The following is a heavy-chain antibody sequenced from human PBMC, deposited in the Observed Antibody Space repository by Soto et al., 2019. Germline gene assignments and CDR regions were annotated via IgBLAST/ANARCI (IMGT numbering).Heavy chain of an antibody. V-gene: IGHV4-30-2*01. D-gene: IGHD3-22*01. CDR1: GGSISNAAYS. CDR2: IYPSGMP. Sequence: SETLSLTCTVSGGSISNAAYSWSWIRQPPGKGLEWIGYIYPSGMPFYNPSLRSRVTISIDRSNDQFSLNLKSVTAADTAVYFCARDATFDSGGYYYVSWFDLWGQGTPVTVSS. J-gene: IGHJ5*02. CDR3: ARDATFDSGGYYYVSWFDL.